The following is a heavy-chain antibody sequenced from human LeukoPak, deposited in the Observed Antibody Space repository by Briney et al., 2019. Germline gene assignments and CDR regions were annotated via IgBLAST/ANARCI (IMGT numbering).Heavy chain of an antibody. V-gene: IGHV1-3*01. CDR3: ASPIYYDSSGYYYHRGAFDI. CDR1: GYTFTSYA. D-gene: IGHD3-22*01. J-gene: IGHJ3*02. CDR2: INAGNGNT. Sequence: ASVKVSCKASGYTFTSYAMHWVRQAPGQRLEWMGWINAGNGNTKYSQKFQGRVTITRDTSASTAYMELSSLRSEDTAVYYCASPIYYDSSGYYYHRGAFDIWGQGTMVTVSS.